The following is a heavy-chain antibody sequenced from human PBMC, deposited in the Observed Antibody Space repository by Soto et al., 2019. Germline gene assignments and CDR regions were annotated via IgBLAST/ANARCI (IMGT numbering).Heavy chain of an antibody. CDR2: ISYDGNNK. CDR1: GFTFSNYA. J-gene: IGHJ4*02. V-gene: IGHV3-30-3*01. D-gene: IGHD3-3*01. CDR3: ATYYDFWSGSYFDY. Sequence: GSLRLSCAASGFTFSNYAMHWVRQAPGKGLEWVAVISYDGNNKYYADSVKGRLTISRDNSKNTLYLQMNSLRAEDTAVYYCATYYDFWSGSYFDYWGQGTLVTVSS.